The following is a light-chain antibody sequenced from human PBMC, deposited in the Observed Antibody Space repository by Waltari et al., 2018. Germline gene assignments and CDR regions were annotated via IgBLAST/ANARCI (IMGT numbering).Light chain of an antibody. CDR2: CHG. CDR3: QSYDSRLIGWV. J-gene: IGLJ3*02. Sequence: QSVLTQPPSVSGAPGQRVIISCTGSSSNIGAGYDVHWYQQLPGTAPKLLRLCHGILPSGCPDRFSCAKSGASASLAITGLQAEDEADYYCQSYDSRLIGWVFGGGTKVTVL. V-gene: IGLV1-40*01. CDR1: SSNIGAGYD.